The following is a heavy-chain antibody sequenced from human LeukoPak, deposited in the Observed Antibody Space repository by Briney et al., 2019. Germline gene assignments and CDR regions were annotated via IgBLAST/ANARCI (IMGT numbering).Heavy chain of an antibody. Sequence: GGSLRLSCAASGFTFTSYGMHWVRQAPGKGLEWVSAISGSGGSTYYADSVKGRFTISRDNSKNTLYLQMNSLRAEDTAVYYCAKEGATAAGIPPHFDYWGQGTLVTVSS. D-gene: IGHD2-2*02. CDR2: ISGSGGST. CDR1: GFTFTSYG. CDR3: AKEGATAAGIPPHFDY. J-gene: IGHJ4*02. V-gene: IGHV3-23*01.